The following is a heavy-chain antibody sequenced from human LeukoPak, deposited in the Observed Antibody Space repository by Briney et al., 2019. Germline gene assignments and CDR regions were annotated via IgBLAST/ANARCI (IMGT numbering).Heavy chain of an antibody. CDR1: GASITSSSYF. D-gene: IGHD2-15*01. Sequence: KPSETLSLTCTVSGASITSSSYFWGWVRQPAGKGLEWIGSIYYSWSPDYDTSLKSRVTIYVDTSKNHYSLNLFSVTAADTAVYYCAPYCSGGSCTGYVQHWGQGTLVTVSS. CDR2: IYYSWSP. V-gene: IGHV4-39*01. J-gene: IGHJ1*01. CDR3: APYCSGGSCTGYVQH.